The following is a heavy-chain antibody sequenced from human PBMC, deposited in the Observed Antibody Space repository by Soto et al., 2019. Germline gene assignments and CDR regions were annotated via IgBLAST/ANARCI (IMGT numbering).Heavy chain of an antibody. D-gene: IGHD2-15*01. V-gene: IGHV3-33*01. CDR2: IWYDGSNK. CDR3: ARGRYCSGGSCYSPAFDI. CDR1: GFTFSSYG. Sequence: HPGGSLRLSCAASGFTFSSYGMHWVRQAPGKGLEWVAVIWYDGSNKYHADSVKGRFTISRDNSKNTLYLQMNSLRAEDTAVYYSARGRYCSGGSCYSPAFDIWGQGTMVTVSS. J-gene: IGHJ3*02.